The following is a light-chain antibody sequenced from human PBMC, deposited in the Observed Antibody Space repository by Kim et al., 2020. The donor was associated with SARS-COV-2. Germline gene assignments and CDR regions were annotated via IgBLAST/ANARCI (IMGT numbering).Light chain of an antibody. CDR2: DNN. Sequence: QSVLTQPPSVSAAPGQKVTISCSGSSSNIGNNYVSWYQHPPGTAPKLLIYDNNKRPSGIPDRFSGSKSGTSATLGITGLQTGDEADYYCGTWDSSLSAVVFGGGTQLTVL. V-gene: IGLV1-51*01. CDR3: GTWDSSLSAVV. J-gene: IGLJ2*01. CDR1: SSNIGNNY.